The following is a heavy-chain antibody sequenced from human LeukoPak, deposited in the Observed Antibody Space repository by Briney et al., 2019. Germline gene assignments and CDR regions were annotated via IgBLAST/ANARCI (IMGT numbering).Heavy chain of an antibody. CDR2: IFYSGST. Sequence: SETLSLTCTVSGGSISSSSYYWGWIRQPPGKGLEWIGSIFYSGSTYYNPSLKSRVTISVDTSKKQFSLKLSSVTAADTAVYYCARMVRGILSHAFDYWGQGTLVTVSS. CDR3: ARMVRGILSHAFDY. V-gene: IGHV4-39*01. CDR1: GGSISSSSYY. D-gene: IGHD3-10*01. J-gene: IGHJ4*02.